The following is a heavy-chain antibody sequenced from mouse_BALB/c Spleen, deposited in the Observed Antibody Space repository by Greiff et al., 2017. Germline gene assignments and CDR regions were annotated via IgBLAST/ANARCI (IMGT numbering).Heavy chain of an antibody. J-gene: IGHJ4*01. Sequence: EVQLQESGPSLVKPSQTLSLTCSVTGDSITSGYWNWIRKFPGNKLEYMGYISYSGSTYYNPSLKSRISITRDTSKNQYYLQLNSVTTEDTATYYCARYEYGKQYYYAMDYWGQGTSVTVSS. CDR1: GDSITSGY. V-gene: IGHV3-8*02. CDR3: ARYEYGKQYYYAMDY. D-gene: IGHD2-10*02. CDR2: ISYSGST.